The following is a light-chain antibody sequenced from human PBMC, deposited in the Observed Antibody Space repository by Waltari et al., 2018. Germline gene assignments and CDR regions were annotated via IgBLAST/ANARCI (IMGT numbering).Light chain of an antibody. CDR3: QHYLRLPVT. CDR2: GAS. CDR1: QSASRA. Sequence: DIVLTQSPGTLSLSLGERATLSCRASQSASRALTWYQKKPGQAPRLLIYGASTRAPGIPDRFSGSGSGTDFSLTISRLEPNDFAVYYCQHYLRLPVTFGQGTTVEI. V-gene: IGKV3-20*01. J-gene: IGKJ1*01.